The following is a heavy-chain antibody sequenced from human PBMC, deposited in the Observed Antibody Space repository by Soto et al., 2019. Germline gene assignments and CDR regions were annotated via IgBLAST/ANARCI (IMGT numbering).Heavy chain of an antibody. Sequence: EVQLVESGGGLVQPGGSLRLSCAASGFTFSSYSMNWVRQAPGKGLEWVSYISSSSSTIYYADSVKGRFTXSRDXAKXXXXXXXXXXXXXXTAVYYCXXEAAAVTSFDYWCQGTLVTVXS. CDR3: XXEAAAVTSFDY. CDR1: GFTFSSYS. V-gene: IGHV3-48*01. J-gene: IGHJ4*02. CDR2: ISSSSSTI. D-gene: IGHD6-13*01.